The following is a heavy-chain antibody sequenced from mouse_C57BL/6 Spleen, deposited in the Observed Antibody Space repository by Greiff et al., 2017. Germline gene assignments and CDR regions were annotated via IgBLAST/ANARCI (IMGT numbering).Heavy chain of an antibody. CDR1: GHTFTSYW. J-gene: IGHJ2*01. V-gene: IGHV1-64*01. CDR2: IHPNSGST. CDR3: ARSGIYDGYYVDFDS. Sequence: VQLQQPGAELVKPGASVKLSCKASGHTFTSYWMHWVKQRPGQGLEGIGMIHPNSGSTTYNEKFKSKATLTVDKSSSTAYMQLSSLTSEDSAVXYCARSGIYDGYYVDFDSWGQGTTLTVSS. D-gene: IGHD2-3*01.